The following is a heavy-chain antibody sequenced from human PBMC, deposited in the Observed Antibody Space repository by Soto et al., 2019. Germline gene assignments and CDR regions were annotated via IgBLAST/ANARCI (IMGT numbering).Heavy chain of an antibody. J-gene: IGHJ5*02. V-gene: IGHV4-61*01. Sequence: QVQLQESGPGLVKPSETLSLTCTVSGGSVSSGSYYWSWIRQPPGKGLEWIGYIYYSGSTNYNPSLKSRVTISVDTSKNQFSLKLSSVTAADTAVYYCARVRGSFHQATGFWFDPWGHGTLVTVSS. CDR1: GGSVSSGSYY. CDR2: IYYSGST. D-gene: IGHD1-26*01. CDR3: ARVRGSFHQATGFWFDP.